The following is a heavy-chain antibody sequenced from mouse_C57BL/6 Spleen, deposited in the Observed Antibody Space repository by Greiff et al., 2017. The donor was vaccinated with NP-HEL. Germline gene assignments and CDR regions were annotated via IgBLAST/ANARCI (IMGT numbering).Heavy chain of an antibody. V-gene: IGHV1-80*01. D-gene: IGHD2-1*01. CDR1: GYAFSSYW. J-gene: IGHJ4*01. Sequence: QVHVKQSGAELVKPGASVKISCKASGYAFSSYWMNWVKQRPGKGLEWIGQIYPGDGDTNYNGKFKGKATLTADKSSSTAYMQLSSLTSEDSAVYFCARRGNYGAMDYWGQGTSVTVSS. CDR2: IYPGDGDT. CDR3: ARRGNYGAMDY.